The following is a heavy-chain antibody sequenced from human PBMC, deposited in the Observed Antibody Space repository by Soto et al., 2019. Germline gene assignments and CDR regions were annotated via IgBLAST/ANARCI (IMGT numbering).Heavy chain of an antibody. V-gene: IGHV3-74*01. CDR2: ITNDGSTT. D-gene: IGHD1-26*01. CDR1: GFTLRNYW. Sequence: EVQLVESGGGLVQPGVSLRLSCVASGFTLRNYWMHWLRQAPGNRLVWVSRITNDGSTTYYADSVKGRFTLSRDNAKNTLYLQVNSLRVEDTAVYYCARDQDGAGGTANYWGQGTLVSVS. CDR3: ARDQDGAGGTANY. J-gene: IGHJ4*02.